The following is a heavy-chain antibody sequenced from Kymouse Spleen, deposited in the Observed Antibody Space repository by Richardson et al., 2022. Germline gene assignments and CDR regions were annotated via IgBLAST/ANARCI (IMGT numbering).Heavy chain of an antibody. CDR2: INHSGST. D-gene: IGHD6-13*01. V-gene: IGHV4-34*01. CDR3: AGIAAAGTGAFDI. CDR1: GGSFSGYY. Sequence: QVQLQQWGAGLLKPSETLSLTCAVYGGSFSGYYWSWIRQPPGKGLEWIGEINHSGSTNYNPSLKSRVTISVDTSKNQFSLKLSSVTAADTAVYYCAGIAAAGTGAFDIWGQGTMVTVSS. J-gene: IGHJ3*02.